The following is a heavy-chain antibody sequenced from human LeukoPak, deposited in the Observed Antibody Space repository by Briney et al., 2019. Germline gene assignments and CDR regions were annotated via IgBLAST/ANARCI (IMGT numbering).Heavy chain of an antibody. D-gene: IGHD3-10*01. CDR2: IYHSGST. CDR3: ARGDRHYYGSGSYYIDY. J-gene: IGHJ4*02. CDR1: GGSISSGGYS. V-gene: IGHV4-30-2*01. Sequence: SETLSLTCAVSGGSISSGGYSWSWIRQPPGKGLEWIGYIYHSGSTYYNPSLKSRVTISVDRSKNQFSLKLSSVTAADTAVYYCARGDRHYYGSGSYYIDYWGQGTLVTVSS.